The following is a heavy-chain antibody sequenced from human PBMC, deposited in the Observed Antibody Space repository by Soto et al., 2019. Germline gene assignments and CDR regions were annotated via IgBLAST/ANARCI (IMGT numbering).Heavy chain of an antibody. CDR1: GFTFSSYW. V-gene: IGHV3-74*01. Sequence: GGSLRLSCAASGFTFSSYWMHWVRQAPGKGQVWVSRINSDGSSTTYADSVKGRFTISRDNAKNMLHLQMNSLRAEDTAVYYFSRYLTYYYDIDYRAQRTVVTVSS. J-gene: IGHJ4*02. CDR3: SRYLTYYYDIDY. D-gene: IGHD3-22*01. CDR2: INSDGSST.